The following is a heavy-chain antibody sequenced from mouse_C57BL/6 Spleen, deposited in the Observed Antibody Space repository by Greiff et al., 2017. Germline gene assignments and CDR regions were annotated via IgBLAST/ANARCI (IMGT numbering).Heavy chain of an antibody. CDR1: GFSLTSYA. CDR3: ARGGYYDYTQYYYAMDY. Sequence: VQLVESGPGLVAPSQSLSITCTVSGFSLTSYAISWVRQPPGKGLEWLGVLWTGGGTNYNSALKSRLSISKDNSKSQVFLKMNSLQTDDTARYYCARGGYYDYTQYYYAMDYWGQGTSVTVSS. D-gene: IGHD2-4*01. CDR2: LWTGGGT. J-gene: IGHJ4*01. V-gene: IGHV2-9-1*01.